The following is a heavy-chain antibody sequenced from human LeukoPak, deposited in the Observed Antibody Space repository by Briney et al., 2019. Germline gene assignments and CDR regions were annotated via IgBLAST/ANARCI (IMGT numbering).Heavy chain of an antibody. CDR2: ISGSGGST. D-gene: IGHD2-21*02. CDR1: GFTFSSYG. J-gene: IGHJ4*02. Sequence: GGSLRLSCAASGFTFSSYGMSWVRQAPGKGLGWVSAISGSGGSTNYADSMKGRFTISRDNSKNTLSLQMNSLRAEDAAVYYCAKRKGGQVTLFDYWGQGTLVTVSS. CDR3: AKRKGGQVTLFDY. V-gene: IGHV3-23*01.